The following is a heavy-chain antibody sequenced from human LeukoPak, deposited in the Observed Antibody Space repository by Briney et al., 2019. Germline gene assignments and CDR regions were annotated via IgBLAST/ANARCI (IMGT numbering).Heavy chain of an antibody. Sequence: TGGSLRLSCAASGFTFSSYDMHWVRQATGKGLEWVSAIGTAGDTYYPGSVKGRFTISRENAKNSLYLQMNSLRAGDTAVYYCARAPPSGATQYAFDIWGQGTMVTVSS. V-gene: IGHV3-13*01. D-gene: IGHD1-26*01. CDR1: GFTFSSYD. J-gene: IGHJ3*02. CDR3: ARAPPSGATQYAFDI. CDR2: IGTAGDT.